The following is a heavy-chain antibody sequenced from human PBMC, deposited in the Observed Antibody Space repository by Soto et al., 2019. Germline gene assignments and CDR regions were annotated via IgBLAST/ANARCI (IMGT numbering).Heavy chain of an antibody. Sequence: EVQLVESGGGLVQPGGSLRPSCEASGFTFRNYDMHWVRQGTGKGLEWVSGISAAGDPDYADSVEGRFTISRENAQNSFFLQMNSLRVGDTAVYYCARTDRDFYGLGVWGPGTTVIVSS. CDR3: ARTDRDFYGLGV. CDR2: ISAAGDP. CDR1: GFTFRNYD. V-gene: IGHV3-13*05. J-gene: IGHJ6*02.